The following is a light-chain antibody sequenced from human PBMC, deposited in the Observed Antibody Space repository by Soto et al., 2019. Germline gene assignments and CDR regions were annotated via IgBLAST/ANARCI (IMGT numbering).Light chain of an antibody. V-gene: IGLV2-14*01. CDR1: SSDVGAHNF. CDR2: EVS. CDR3: NSYTSSNTSV. Sequence: QSALTQPASVSGSPGQAISISCSGSSSDVGAHNFVSWYQHHPGKAPKLMIYEVSNRPSGVSNRFSGSKSGNTASLTISGLQAEDEADYYCNSYTSSNTSVFGGGTKVTVL. J-gene: IGLJ1*01.